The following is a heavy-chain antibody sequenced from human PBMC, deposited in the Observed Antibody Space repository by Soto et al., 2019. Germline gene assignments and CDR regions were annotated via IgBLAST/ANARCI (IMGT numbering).Heavy chain of an antibody. D-gene: IGHD6-19*01. CDR3: AKAVAGLFDY. V-gene: IGHV3-23*01. CDR2: ISGSGGST. Sequence: PAESLKISCAASGFSFSNCPMSWVRQAPGKGLEWVSAISGSGGSTYYADSVKGRFTISRDNSKNTLYLQMNSLRAEDTAVYYCAKAVAGLFDYWGQGTLVTVSS. CDR1: GFSFSNCP. J-gene: IGHJ4*02.